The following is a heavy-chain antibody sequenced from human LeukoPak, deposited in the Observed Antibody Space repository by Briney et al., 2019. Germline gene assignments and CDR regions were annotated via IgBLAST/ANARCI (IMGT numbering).Heavy chain of an antibody. CDR1: GFTFSNYA. Sequence: GGSLRLSCAASGFTFSNYAMSWVRQAPGKGLEWVSGISGGGGSTYYADSVKGRFTISRDNSKNTLYLQMNSLRAEDTAVYYCARGGKYQFLSGYWGQGALVTVSS. CDR3: ARGGKYQFLSGY. J-gene: IGHJ4*02. CDR2: ISGGGGST. D-gene: IGHD2-2*01. V-gene: IGHV3-23*01.